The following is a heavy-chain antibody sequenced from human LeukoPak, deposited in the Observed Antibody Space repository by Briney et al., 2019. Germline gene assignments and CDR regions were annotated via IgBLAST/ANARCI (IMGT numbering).Heavy chain of an antibody. CDR2: ISGSGGST. CDR3: ATSPVAAVAGIDWFDP. V-gene: IGHV3-23*01. Sequence: GGSLRLSCAASGFTFSSYAMSRVRQAPGKGLEWVSAISGSGGSTYYADSVRGRFTISRDNSKNTLYLQMNSLRAEDTAVYYCATSPVAAVAGIDWFDPWGQGTLVTVSS. D-gene: IGHD6-19*01. J-gene: IGHJ5*02. CDR1: GFTFSSYA.